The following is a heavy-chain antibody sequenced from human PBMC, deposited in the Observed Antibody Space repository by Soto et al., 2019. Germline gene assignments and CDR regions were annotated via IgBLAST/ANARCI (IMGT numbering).Heavy chain of an antibody. CDR2: IYYSGST. CDR1: GGSISSSSYY. D-gene: IGHD6-13*01. V-gene: IGHV4-39*01. J-gene: IGHJ4*02. Sequence: SETLSLTCTVSGGSISSSSYYWGWIRQPPGKGLEWIGSIYYSGSTYYSPSLKSRVTISVDTSKNQFSLKLSSVTAADTAVYYCARLKQQLVYYWGQGTLVTVSS. CDR3: ARLKQQLVYY.